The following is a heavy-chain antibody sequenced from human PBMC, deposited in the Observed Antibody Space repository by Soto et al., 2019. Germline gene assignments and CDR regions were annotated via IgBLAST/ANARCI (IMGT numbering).Heavy chain of an antibody. CDR3: AKGLHYDILTAYHAFDY. CDR1: GFTFNSYA. D-gene: IGHD3-9*01. CDR2: ISGGGGGT. V-gene: IGHV3-23*01. Sequence: PGGSLRLSCAASGFTFNSYAMNWVRQAPGKGLEWVSSISGGGGGTYYADSVKGRLTISRDNSKNTLYLQMNSLRAEDTALYYCAKGLHYDILTAYHAFDYWGPGTLVTVSS. J-gene: IGHJ4*02.